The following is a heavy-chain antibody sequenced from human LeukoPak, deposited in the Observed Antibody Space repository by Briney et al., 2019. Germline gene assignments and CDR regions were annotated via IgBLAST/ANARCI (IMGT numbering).Heavy chain of an antibody. J-gene: IGHJ5*02. V-gene: IGHV3-7*01. CDR1: GFSFSNSW. D-gene: IGHD3-16*01. Sequence: GGSLRLSCVASGFSFSNSWMTWVRRAPGKGLEWVANIKQGGSSKYYVDSVKGRFTISRDNAKNSLYLQMNSLRAEDTAVYYCAPGPPYVTWGQGTLVTVSS. CDR3: APGPPYVT. CDR2: IKQGGSSK.